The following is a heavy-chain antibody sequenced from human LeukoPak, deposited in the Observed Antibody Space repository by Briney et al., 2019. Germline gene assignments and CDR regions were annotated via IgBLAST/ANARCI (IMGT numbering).Heavy chain of an antibody. D-gene: IGHD5-24*01. CDR1: GGSISSGSYY. V-gene: IGHV4-61*02. J-gene: IGHJ6*03. CDR3: ARTPIDYYMDV. CDR2: IYTSGST. Sequence: SETLSLTXTVSGGSISSGSYYWSWIRQPAGKGLQWIGRIYTSGSTNYNPSLKSRVTISVDTSKNQFSLKLSSVTAADTAVYYCARTPIDYYMDVWGKGTTVTVSS.